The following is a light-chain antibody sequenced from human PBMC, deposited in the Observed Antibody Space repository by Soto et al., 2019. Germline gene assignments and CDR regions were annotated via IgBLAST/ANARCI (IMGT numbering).Light chain of an antibody. CDR3: VLYIGSGIL. CDR2: STN. J-gene: IGLJ2*01. Sequence: QTVVTQEPSFSVSPGGTVTPTCGLSSGSVSTSYYPSWYQQTPRQAPRTLIYSTNTRSSGVPDRFSGSILGNKAALTITGAQADDESDYYCVLYIGSGILFGGGTKLTVL. CDR1: SGSVSTSYY. V-gene: IGLV8-61*01.